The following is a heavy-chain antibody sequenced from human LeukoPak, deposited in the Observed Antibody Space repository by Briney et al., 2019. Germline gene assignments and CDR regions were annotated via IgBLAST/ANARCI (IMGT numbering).Heavy chain of an antibody. CDR2: IIPIFGTA. J-gene: IGHJ4*02. V-gene: IGHV1-69*05. CDR1: GGTFSSYA. D-gene: IGHD3-10*01. Sequence: SVKVSCKASGGTFSSYAISWVRQAPGQGLEWMGGIIPIFGTANYAQKFQGRVTVTTDESTSTAYMELSSLRSEDTAVYYCARGYYGSGSQPWDYWGQGTLVTVSS. CDR3: ARGYYGSGSQPWDY.